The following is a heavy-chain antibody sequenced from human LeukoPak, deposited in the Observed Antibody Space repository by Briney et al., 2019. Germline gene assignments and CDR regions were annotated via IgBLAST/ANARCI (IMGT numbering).Heavy chain of an antibody. CDR3: AKDVGLGESTYYDFWSGYQTPHYYYYYMDV. V-gene: IGHV3-23*01. CDR1: GFTFSSYS. Sequence: PGGSLRLSCAASGFTFSSYSMNWVRQAPGKGLEWVSAISGSGGSTYYADSVKGRFTISRDNSKNTLYLQMNSLRAEDTAVYYCAKDVGLGESTYYDFWSGYQTPHYYYYYMDVWGKGTTVTVSS. D-gene: IGHD3-3*01. CDR2: ISGSGGST. J-gene: IGHJ6*03.